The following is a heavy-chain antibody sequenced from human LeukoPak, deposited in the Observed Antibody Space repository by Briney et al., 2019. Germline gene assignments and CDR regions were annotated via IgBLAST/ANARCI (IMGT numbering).Heavy chain of an antibody. CDR1: GGSISSTTYY. CDR2: IYYSGST. V-gene: IGHV4-39*01. J-gene: IGHJ4*02. D-gene: IGHD2-8*01. CDR3: ARDRACSNGVCSYFDY. Sequence: PSETLSLTRIVSGGSISSTTYYWGWIRQPPGKGLEWVGSIYYSGSTWYNPSLKSRVTVSADTSKNQFSLKLTSVTAADTAVYYCARDRACSNGVCSYFDYWGQGTVVTVSS.